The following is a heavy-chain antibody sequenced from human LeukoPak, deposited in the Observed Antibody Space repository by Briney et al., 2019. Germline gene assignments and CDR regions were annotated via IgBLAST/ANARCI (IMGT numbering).Heavy chain of an antibody. D-gene: IGHD3-22*01. V-gene: IGHV1-18*01. Sequence: ASVKVSCKASGYTFTSYGISWVRQAPGQGLEWMGWISAYNGNTNYAQKLQGRVTMTTDTSTSTAYMELRSLRSDGTAVYYCARDAGRITMIVVVPDYWGQGTLVTVSS. CDR2: ISAYNGNT. CDR3: ARDAGRITMIVVVPDY. CDR1: GYTFTSYG. J-gene: IGHJ4*02.